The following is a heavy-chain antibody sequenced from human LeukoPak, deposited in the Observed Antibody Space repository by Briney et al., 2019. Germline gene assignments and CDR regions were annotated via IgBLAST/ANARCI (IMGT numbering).Heavy chain of an antibody. V-gene: IGHV3-23*01. CDR2: ISSSGGST. CDR3: AKYFTMIVVRNAFDI. CDR1: RFTFSSYG. J-gene: IGHJ3*02. D-gene: IGHD3-22*01. Sequence: HPGGSLRLSCAASRFTFSSYGMSWVRQAPGKGLEWVSGISSSGGSTYYADSVKGRFTISRDNSRNTLYLQMNSLRAEDTAVYYCAKYFTMIVVRNAFDIWGQGTMVTVSS.